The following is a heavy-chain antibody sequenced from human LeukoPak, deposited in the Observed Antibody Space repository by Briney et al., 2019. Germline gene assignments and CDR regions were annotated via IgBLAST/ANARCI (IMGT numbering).Heavy chain of an antibody. CDR3: ARDYNGSGSYYGD. Sequence: PSETLSLTCTVSGGSISSGDYYWSWIRQPPGKGLEWIGYIYYSGSTYYNPSLKSRVTISVDTSKNQFSLKLSSVTAADTAVYYCARDYNGSGSYYGDWGQGTLVTVSS. CDR1: GGSISSGDYY. J-gene: IGHJ4*02. D-gene: IGHD3-10*01. CDR2: IYYSGST. V-gene: IGHV4-30-4*01.